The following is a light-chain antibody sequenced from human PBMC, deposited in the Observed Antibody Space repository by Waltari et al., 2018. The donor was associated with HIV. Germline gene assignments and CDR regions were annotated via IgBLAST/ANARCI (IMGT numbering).Light chain of an antibody. CDR3: QQYYTLRST. CDR1: RTVLYNRNY. Sequence: DIVMTQSPDSLAVSLGARATVTCTSSRTVLYNRNYLAWYQQKPGQPPKVLIYWASTRAIEVPDRFSGSGSGTDFSLTISRVQADDVAIYYCQQYYTLRSTFGGGTKIEI. V-gene: IGKV4-1*01. CDR2: WAS. J-gene: IGKJ4*01.